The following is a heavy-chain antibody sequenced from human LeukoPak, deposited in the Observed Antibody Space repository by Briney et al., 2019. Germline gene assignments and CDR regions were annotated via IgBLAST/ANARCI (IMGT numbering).Heavy chain of an antibody. CDR3: AKDQSGSYSDGSEY. D-gene: IGHD3-22*01. CDR1: GFTFSNYG. CDR2: IRNDASNR. V-gene: IGHV3-30*02. Sequence: GDSLRLSCTTSGFTFSNYGMHWVRQAPGKGLEFVAYIRNDASNRYYADSLKGRFTISRDNSKNTLYLQMDNLRAEDTAVYYCAKDQSGSYSDGSEYWGQGTLVIVS. J-gene: IGHJ4*02.